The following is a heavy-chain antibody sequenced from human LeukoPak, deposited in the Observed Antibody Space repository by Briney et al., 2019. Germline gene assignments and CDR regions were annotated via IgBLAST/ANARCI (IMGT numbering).Heavy chain of an antibody. CDR2: INPSGGST. D-gene: IGHD3-10*01. CDR1: GYTFTSYY. Sequence: GASVKVSCKASGYTFTSYYMHWVRQAPGQGLEWMGIINPSGGSTSYAQKFQGRVTMTRDTSTSTVYMELSSLRSEDTAVYYCAREVTMVRGVIHSDAFDIWGQGTMVTVSS. CDR3: AREVTMVRGVIHSDAFDI. J-gene: IGHJ3*02. V-gene: IGHV1-46*01.